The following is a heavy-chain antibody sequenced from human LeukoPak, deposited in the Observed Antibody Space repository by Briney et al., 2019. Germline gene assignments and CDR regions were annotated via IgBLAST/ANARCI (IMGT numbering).Heavy chain of an antibody. CDR3: ARQTHYYDSSGYYIDAFDI. CDR2: IYYSGST. CDR1: GGSISSSSYY. V-gene: IGHV4-39*01. J-gene: IGHJ3*02. Sequence: PSETLSLTCTVSGGSISSSSYYWSWIRQPPGKGLEWIGSIYYSGSTYYNPSLKSRVTISVDTSKNQFSLKLSSVTAADTAVYYCARQTHYYDSSGYYIDAFDIWGQGTMVTVSS. D-gene: IGHD3-22*01.